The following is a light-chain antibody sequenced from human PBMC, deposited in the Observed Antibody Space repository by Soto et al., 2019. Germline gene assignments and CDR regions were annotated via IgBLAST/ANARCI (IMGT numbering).Light chain of an antibody. CDR3: SSYTTRSTHVV. J-gene: IGLJ3*02. CDR1: SSDVGSYNY. CDR2: DVS. V-gene: IGLV2-14*01. Sequence: QSALTQPASVSGSPGQSITISCTGTSSDVGSYNYVSWYQQYPGKAPKLMIYDVSNRPSGVSYRFSGSNSGNTASLTISGLHAEDEADYYCSSYTTRSTHVVFGGGTKLNVL.